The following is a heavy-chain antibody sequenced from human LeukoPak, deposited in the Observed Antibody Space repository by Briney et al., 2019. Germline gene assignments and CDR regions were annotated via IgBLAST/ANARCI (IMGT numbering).Heavy chain of an antibody. D-gene: IGHD6-13*01. Sequence: ASVKVSCKVSGYTLTELSMHWVRQAPGKGLEWMGGFDPEDGETIYAQKFQGRVTMTENTSTDTAYMELSSLRSEDTAVYYCATFYSSSWYRGKWNFDYWGQGTLVTVSS. CDR3: ATFYSSSWYRGKWNFDY. CDR2: FDPEDGET. V-gene: IGHV1-24*01. CDR1: GYTLTELS. J-gene: IGHJ4*02.